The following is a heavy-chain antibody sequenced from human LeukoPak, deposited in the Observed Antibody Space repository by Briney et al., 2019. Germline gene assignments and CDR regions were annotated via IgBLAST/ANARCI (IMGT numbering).Heavy chain of an antibody. CDR1: GFTFSVAA. Sequence: PGGSLRLSCAASGFTFSVAAMTWVRQAPGKGLEWVSLIGASGESTYYADSVKGRFTISRDNSKNTLYLQMNSLRAEDTAVYYCAKMTTISDWYFDLWGRGTLVTVSS. CDR2: IGASGEST. V-gene: IGHV3-23*01. J-gene: IGHJ2*01. D-gene: IGHD5-24*01. CDR3: AKMTTISDWYFDL.